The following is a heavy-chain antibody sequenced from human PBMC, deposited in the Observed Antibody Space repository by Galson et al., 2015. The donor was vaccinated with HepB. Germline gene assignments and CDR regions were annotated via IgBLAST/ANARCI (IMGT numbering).Heavy chain of an antibody. CDR2: IYYSGST. V-gene: IGHV4-39*01. D-gene: IGHD5-18*01. J-gene: IGHJ4*02. CDR3: ASVGYSYGRDYYFDY. CDR1: GGSISSTSYY. Sequence: SETLSLTCTVSGGSISSTSYYWGWIRQPPGRGLEWIGSIYYSGSTYYNPSLKSRVTISVDTSKNQFSLKLSSVTAADTAVYYCASVGYSYGRDYYFDYWGQGTLVTVSS.